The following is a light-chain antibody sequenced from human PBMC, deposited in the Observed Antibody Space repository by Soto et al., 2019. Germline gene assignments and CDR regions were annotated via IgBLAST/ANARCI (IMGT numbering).Light chain of an antibody. CDR2: DNN. Sequence: QSVLTQPPSVSAAPGQKVSISCSGSSSNIGINYVSWHQQLPGTAPKLLIYDNNKRSSGIPDRFSGSKSGTSATLGITGLQTGDEADYYCGTWDSSLSAGVFGGGTKLTVL. CDR1: SSNIGINY. V-gene: IGLV1-51*01. J-gene: IGLJ2*01. CDR3: GTWDSSLSAGV.